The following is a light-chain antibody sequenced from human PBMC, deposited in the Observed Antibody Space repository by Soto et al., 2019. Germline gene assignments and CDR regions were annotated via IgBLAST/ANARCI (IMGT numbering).Light chain of an antibody. J-gene: IGKJ2*01. CDR3: QQSCSTPYT. CDR2: AAS. V-gene: IGKV1-39*01. CDR1: QIIVNY. Sequence: DIQMTQSPSSLSASVGDRVTITCRSSQIIVNYLNWYHQKPGRAPDLLIYAASSLQSGVPSRFSGSGSGTDFTLTISSLQPEDFGRYFCQQSCSTPYTFGEGTKLEI.